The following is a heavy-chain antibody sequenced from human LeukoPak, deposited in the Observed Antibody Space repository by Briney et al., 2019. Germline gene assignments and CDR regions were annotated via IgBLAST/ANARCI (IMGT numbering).Heavy chain of an antibody. CDR2: INPSGGST. Sequence: GASVKVSCKASGYTFTSYDINWVRQAPGQGLEWMGIINPSGGSTSYAQKFQGRVTMTRDTSTSTVYMELSSLRSEDTAVYYCARDGAVAGGFDYWGQGTLVTVSS. CDR3: ARDGAVAGGFDY. D-gene: IGHD6-19*01. J-gene: IGHJ4*02. V-gene: IGHV1-46*01. CDR1: GYTFTSYD.